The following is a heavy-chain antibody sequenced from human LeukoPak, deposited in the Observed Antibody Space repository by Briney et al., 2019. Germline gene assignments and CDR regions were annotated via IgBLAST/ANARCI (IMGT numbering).Heavy chain of an antibody. J-gene: IGHJ3*02. CDR2: ISTNGGRA. CDR3: ARGYCPDAICYPNDAFDI. CDR1: GFTFNTYA. D-gene: IGHD2-8*01. Sequence: GGSLRLSCAGSGFTFNTYALHWVRQAPGKRLVYFSSISTNGGRAYYANSVKGRFTISRDNSRNTLYLQMGSLRAEDTAVYYCARGYCPDAICYPNDAFDIWGQGTMVAVSS. V-gene: IGHV3-64*01.